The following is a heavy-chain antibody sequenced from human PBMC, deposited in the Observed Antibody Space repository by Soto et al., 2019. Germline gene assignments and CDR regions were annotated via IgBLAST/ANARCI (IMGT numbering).Heavy chain of an antibody. CDR3: LAADYGGIVHY. Sequence: QILLKESGPGLVKPSETLALICAVSGASVNSPPYSWTWFRQPPGKGLEWIGYVHNSGSTKYDPSVLSRVRISLDTSKTPFSLRLTAVTAADAAVYYCLAADYGGIVHYLGQGTLVSLSS. J-gene: IGHJ4*02. D-gene: IGHD4-17*01. CDR2: VHNSGST. V-gene: IGHV4-61*03. CDR1: GASVNSPPYS.